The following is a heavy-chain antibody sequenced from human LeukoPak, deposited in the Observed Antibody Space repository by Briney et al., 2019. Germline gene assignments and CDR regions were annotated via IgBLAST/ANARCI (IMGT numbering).Heavy chain of an antibody. CDR1: GFTFSSYW. CDR3: ARNDPEIVVVPAAIMVY. CDR2: IKQDGSEK. D-gene: IGHD2-2*01. J-gene: IGHJ4*02. Sequence: GGSLRLSCAASGFTFSSYWMSWVRQAPGKGLEWVANIKQDGSEKYYVDSVKGRFTISRDNAKNSLYLQMNSLRAEDTAVYYCARNDPEIVVVPAAIMVYWGQGTLVIVSS. V-gene: IGHV3-7*01.